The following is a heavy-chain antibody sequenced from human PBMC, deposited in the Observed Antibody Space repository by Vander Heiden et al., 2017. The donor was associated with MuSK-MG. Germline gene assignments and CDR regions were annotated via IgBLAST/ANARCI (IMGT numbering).Heavy chain of an antibody. D-gene: IGHD4-17*01. CDR3: ARVPAIDYGDDAMDY. CDR1: GLPFGSYS. J-gene: IGHJ4*02. V-gene: IGHV3-21*01. CDR2: ISSSSSYI. Sequence: EVQLVESGGGRVKPGGSLSLSCAASGLPFGSYSMNWVRQAPGKGLEWVSSISSSSSYIYYADPVKGRFTISRDNAKNSLYLQMNSLRAEDTAVYYCARVPAIDYGDDAMDYWGQGTLVTVSS.